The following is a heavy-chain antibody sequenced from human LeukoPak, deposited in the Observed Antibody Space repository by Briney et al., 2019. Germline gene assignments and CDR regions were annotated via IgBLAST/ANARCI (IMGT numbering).Heavy chain of an antibody. Sequence: PSETLSLTCTVSGGSISNYHWTWIRQPAGKGLEWIGQIHTSGSTNYNPPLKSRATMSIDTPENQVSLTIRSVTAADTAVYYCARNSSYYNTGGFDYWGQGILVTVSS. CDR1: GGSISNYH. V-gene: IGHV4-4*07. CDR3: ARNSSYYNTGGFDY. CDR2: IHTSGST. J-gene: IGHJ4*02. D-gene: IGHD3-10*01.